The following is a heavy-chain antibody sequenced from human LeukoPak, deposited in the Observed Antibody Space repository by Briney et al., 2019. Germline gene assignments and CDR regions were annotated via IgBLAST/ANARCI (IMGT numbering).Heavy chain of an antibody. Sequence: PGRSLRLSCAASGFTFSSYGMHWVRQAPGKGLEWVAVISYDGSNKYYADSVKGRFTISRDNSKNTLYLQMNSLRAEDTAVYYCAKDHSSSWSLIGYWGQGTLVTVSS. V-gene: IGHV3-30*18. CDR2: ISYDGSNK. J-gene: IGHJ4*02. D-gene: IGHD6-13*01. CDR1: GFTFSSYG. CDR3: AKDHSSSWSLIGY.